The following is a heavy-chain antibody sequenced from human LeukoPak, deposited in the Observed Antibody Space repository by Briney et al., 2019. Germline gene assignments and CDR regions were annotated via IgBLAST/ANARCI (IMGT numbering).Heavy chain of an antibody. CDR3: ASSRGGCSSTSCYDY. Sequence: PSETLSLTCTVSGGSISSYYWSWIRQPPGKGLEWTGYIYYSGSTNYNPSLKSRVTISVDTSKNQFSLKLSSVTAADTAVYYCASSRGGCSSTSCYDYWGQGTLVTVSS. CDR2: IYYSGST. CDR1: GGSISSYY. D-gene: IGHD2-2*01. J-gene: IGHJ4*02. V-gene: IGHV4-59*01.